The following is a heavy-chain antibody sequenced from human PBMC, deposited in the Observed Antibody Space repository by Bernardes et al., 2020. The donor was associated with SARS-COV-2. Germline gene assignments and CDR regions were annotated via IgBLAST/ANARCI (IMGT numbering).Heavy chain of an antibody. Sequence: GSMRLALAASGFSFGSNIMNWVRPAPGKGLEWVASISSGSSTIYYADSVRGRFTISRDNAKNSLFLQMNSLRNEDTAVYYCARSQWLVHGLDVWGQGSPVTVSS. CDR2: ISSGSSTI. CDR1: GFSFGSNI. J-gene: IGHJ6*02. CDR3: ARSQWLVHGLDV. V-gene: IGHV3-48*02. D-gene: IGHD6-19*01.